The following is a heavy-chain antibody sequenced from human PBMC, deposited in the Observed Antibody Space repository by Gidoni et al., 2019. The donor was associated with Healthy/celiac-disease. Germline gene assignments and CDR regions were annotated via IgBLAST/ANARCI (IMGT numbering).Heavy chain of an antibody. D-gene: IGHD1-1*01. Sequence: QVQLVQSGAEVKKPGASVKVSCQASGYTFTGYYMHWVRQAPGQGLEWMGWINPHRGGTNYAQKFQGRVTMTRDTSISTAYIELSRLRSDDTAVYYCARMPMGATGNEDYWGQGTLVTVSS. V-gene: IGHV1-2*02. CDR2: INPHRGGT. J-gene: IGHJ4*02. CDR3: ARMPMGATGNEDY. CDR1: GYTFTGYY.